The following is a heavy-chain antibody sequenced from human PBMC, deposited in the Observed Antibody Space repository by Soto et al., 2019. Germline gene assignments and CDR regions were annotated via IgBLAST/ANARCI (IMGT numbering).Heavy chain of an antibody. CDR1: GYSISSSNW. V-gene: IGHV4-28*01. Sequence: QVQLQESGPGLVKPSDTLSLTCAVSGYSISSSNWWGWIRQPPGKGLEWIGYIYYSGTTYYNPSLKSRVTMSVETSKNLFSLKLTSVTAVDTAVYYCARREIQGPIDYWGQGTLVTVSS. CDR2: IYYSGTT. CDR3: ARREIQGPIDY. J-gene: IGHJ4*02. D-gene: IGHD1-26*01.